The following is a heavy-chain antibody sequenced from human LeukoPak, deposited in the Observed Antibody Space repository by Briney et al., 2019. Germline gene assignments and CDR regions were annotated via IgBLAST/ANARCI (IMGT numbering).Heavy chain of an antibody. CDR2: ISSSGRYI. CDR1: GFTFSSYS. D-gene: IGHD2-15*01. Sequence: GGSLRLSCEASGFTFSSYSMNWVRQAPGKGLEWVSAISSSGRYIFYADSVKGRFTISRDNANVLYLQMNSLRAEDTAVYYCARDQEPKMRLGYCRGGSCYPDYWGQGTLVTVSS. V-gene: IGHV3-21*06. CDR3: ARDQEPKMRLGYCRGGSCYPDY. J-gene: IGHJ4*02.